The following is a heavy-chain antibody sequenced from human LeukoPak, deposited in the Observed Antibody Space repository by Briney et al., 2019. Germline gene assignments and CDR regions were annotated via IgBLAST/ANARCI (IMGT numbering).Heavy chain of an antibody. CDR3: AKDGYGQTWYFDL. D-gene: IGHD5-12*01. J-gene: IGHJ2*01. CDR2: ISKSGADA. CDR1: GFTFNNYA. V-gene: IGHV3-23*01. Sequence: PGGSLRLSCAAFGFTFNNYAINWVRQAPGKGLEWVSVISKSGADAYYTESVKDRFTTSRDNSENTLYLQMNSLRAEDTALYYCAKDGYGQTWYFDLWGRGTLVTVS.